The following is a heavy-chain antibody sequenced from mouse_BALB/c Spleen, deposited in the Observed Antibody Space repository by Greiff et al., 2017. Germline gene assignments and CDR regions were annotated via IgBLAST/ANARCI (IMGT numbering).Heavy chain of an antibody. CDR2: ISNGGGST. CDR1: GFTFSSYT. Sequence: EVKLVESGGGLVQPGGSLKLSCAASGFTFSSYTMSWVRQTPEKRLEWVAYISNGGGSTYYPDTVKGRFTISRDNAKNTLYLQMSSLKSEDTAMYYCARQTGYYFDYWGQGTTLTVSS. CDR3: ARQTGYYFDY. V-gene: IGHV5-12-2*01. D-gene: IGHD4-1*01. J-gene: IGHJ2*01.